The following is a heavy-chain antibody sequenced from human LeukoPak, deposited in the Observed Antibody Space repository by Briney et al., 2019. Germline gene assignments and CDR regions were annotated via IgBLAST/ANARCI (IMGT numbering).Heavy chain of an antibody. CDR1: GFTFSSYV. D-gene: IGHD3-22*01. J-gene: IGHJ4*02. Sequence: GRSLRLSCAASGFTFSSYVMHWVRQAPGKVLEWVAVISYDGSNKYYADSVKGRFTISRDNSKNTLYLQMNSLRAEDTAVYSCVTDGGPNYYDTFDYWGQGTLVTVSS. V-gene: IGHV3-30-3*01. CDR3: VTDGGPNYYDTFDY. CDR2: ISYDGSNK.